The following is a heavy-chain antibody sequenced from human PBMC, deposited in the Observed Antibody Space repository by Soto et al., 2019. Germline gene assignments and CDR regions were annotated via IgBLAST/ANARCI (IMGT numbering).Heavy chain of an antibody. V-gene: IGHV4-59*11. CDR1: GGSISGHY. D-gene: IGHD6-19*01. CDR3: ARVGSSGWSPDY. J-gene: IGHJ4*02. CDR2: IFYSGST. Sequence: SETLSLTCSVSGGSISGHYWTWFRQSPGKGLEWIGYIFYSGSTNYNPSLKSRVTISVDTSKNQLSLKMSSVTAADTAVYYCARVGSSGWSPDYWGRGTLVTVS.